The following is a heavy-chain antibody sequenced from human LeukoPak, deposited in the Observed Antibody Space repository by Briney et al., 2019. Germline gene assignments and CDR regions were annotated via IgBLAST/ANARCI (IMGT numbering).Heavy chain of an antibody. CDR1: GFTFNTYS. V-gene: IGHV3-23*01. J-gene: IGHJ3*02. Sequence: PGGSLRLSCAASGFTFNTYSLDWVRQAPGKGLEWVSAISGSGGSTYYADSVKGRFTISRDNSKNTLYLQMNSLRAEDTAVYYCAKDRDSSSSWGYDAFDIWGQGTMVTVSS. CDR2: ISGSGGST. D-gene: IGHD6-6*01. CDR3: AKDRDSSSSWGYDAFDI.